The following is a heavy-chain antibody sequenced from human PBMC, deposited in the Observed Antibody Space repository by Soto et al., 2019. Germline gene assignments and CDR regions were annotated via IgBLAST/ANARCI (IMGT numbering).Heavy chain of an antibody. CDR2: ISYDGSNK. J-gene: IGHJ6*02. D-gene: IGHD3-10*01. Sequence: WGSLRLSCSASVFTFSSYGMHWFRQAPGKGLEWVAVISYDGSNKYYADSVKGRFTISRDNSKNTLYLQMNSLRAEDTAVYYCAKDNGLLWFGESPPNYGMDVWGQGTTVTVSS. CDR3: AKDNGLLWFGESPPNYGMDV. CDR1: VFTFSSYG. V-gene: IGHV3-30*18.